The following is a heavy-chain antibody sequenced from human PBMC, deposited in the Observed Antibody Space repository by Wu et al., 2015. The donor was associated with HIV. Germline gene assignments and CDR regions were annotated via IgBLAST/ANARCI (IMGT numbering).Heavy chain of an antibody. J-gene: IGHJ6*02. CDR3: ARVEAGYGDYDFHYYYGMDV. Sequence: QVQLVQSGAEVKKPGASVKVSCKASGYTFTSYGISWVRQAPGQGLEWMGWISAYNGNTNYAQKLQGRVTMTTDTSTSTAYMELRSLRSDDTAVYYCARVEAGYGDYDFHYYYGMDVWGQGTTVTVSS. D-gene: IGHD4-17*01. CDR2: ISAYNGNT. V-gene: IGHV1-18*01. CDR1: GYTFTSYG.